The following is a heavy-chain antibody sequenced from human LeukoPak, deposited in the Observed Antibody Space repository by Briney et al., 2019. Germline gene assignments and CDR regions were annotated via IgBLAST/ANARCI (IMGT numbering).Heavy chain of an antibody. V-gene: IGHV4-4*02. CDR2: IYHSGST. D-gene: IGHD4-23*01. CDR1: GGSISSSSSIC. Sequence: SETLSLTCAVSGGSISSSSSICWTWVRQPPGKGLEWIGEIYHSGSTNYNPSLKSRVTMLLDKSKNQFSLKLNSVTAADTAVYYCARNGGNSDYDYWGQGTLVTVSA. J-gene: IGHJ4*02. CDR3: ARNGGNSDYDY.